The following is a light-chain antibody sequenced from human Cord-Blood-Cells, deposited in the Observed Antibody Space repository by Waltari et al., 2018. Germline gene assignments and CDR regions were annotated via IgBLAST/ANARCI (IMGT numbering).Light chain of an antibody. J-gene: IGLJ2*01. CDR2: EGS. Sequence: QSALTQHASVSGSPGQPRTISCTGNSSADGGFDYVSCYQQHPDKAPKLRIYEGSKRLSGVSNRFSGSKAGNTASQNISGLQAEDEADYYCCAYAGSSNVVFGGGTKLTVL. CDR1: SSADGGFDY. V-gene: IGLV2-23*01. CDR3: CAYAGSSNVV.